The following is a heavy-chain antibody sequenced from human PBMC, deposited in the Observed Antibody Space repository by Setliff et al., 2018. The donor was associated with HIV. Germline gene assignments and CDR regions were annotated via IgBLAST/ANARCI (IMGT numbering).Heavy chain of an antibody. V-gene: IGHV3-48*04. CDR2: ISGTSGTM. CDR1: GFTFSTYS. CDR3: ARDGTTFLAAMDV. Sequence: GGSLRLSCAASGFTFSTYSMNWVRQAPGKGLEWVSYISGTSGTMYYADSVKGRFTISRDYASNSLYLQMNSLRADDTAVYYCARDGTTFLAAMDVWGKGTTVTVSS. D-gene: IGHD3-3*02. J-gene: IGHJ6*03.